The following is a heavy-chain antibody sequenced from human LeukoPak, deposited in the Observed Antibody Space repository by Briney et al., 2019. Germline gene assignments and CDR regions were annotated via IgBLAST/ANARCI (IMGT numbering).Heavy chain of an antibody. CDR3: ARSKRNGFDI. Sequence: GGSLRLSCAASGFTFSTYSMNWVRQAPGKGLEWVSYISSSSSTIYYADSVKGRFTISRDTAKNSLYLQMNSLRAEDTAVYYCARSKRNGFDIWGQGTMVTVSS. V-gene: IGHV3-48*01. J-gene: IGHJ3*02. CDR1: GFTFSTYS. CDR2: ISSSSSTI.